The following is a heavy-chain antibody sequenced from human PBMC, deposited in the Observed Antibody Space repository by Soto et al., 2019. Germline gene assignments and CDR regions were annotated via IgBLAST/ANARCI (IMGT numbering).Heavy chain of an antibody. CDR3: ARDPPPPDY. J-gene: IGHJ4*02. CDR1: GYTFASYA. Sequence: QVQLVQSGAEVKKHGASVKVSCKASGYTFASYAISWRRQAPGQGLEWMGWISDYNGNTNYAQKLQGRATSTTDTSTRTAYMELRSLRSDVTAVYYCARDPPPPDYWGQGTLVTVSS. CDR2: ISDYNGNT. V-gene: IGHV1-18*01.